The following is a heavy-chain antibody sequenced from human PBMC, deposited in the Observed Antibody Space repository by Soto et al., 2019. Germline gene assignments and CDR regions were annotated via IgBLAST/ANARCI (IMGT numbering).Heavy chain of an antibody. CDR3: ARAPDTYYDILTGYYNLDY. V-gene: IGHV4-34*01. Sequence: PSETLSLTCAVYGGSFSGYYWSWIRQPPGKGLEWIGEINHSGSTNYNPPLKSRVTISVDTSKNQFSLKLSSVTAADTAVYYCARAPDTYYDILTGYYNLDYWGQGTLVTVSS. CDR1: GGSFSGYY. CDR2: INHSGST. J-gene: IGHJ4*02. D-gene: IGHD3-9*01.